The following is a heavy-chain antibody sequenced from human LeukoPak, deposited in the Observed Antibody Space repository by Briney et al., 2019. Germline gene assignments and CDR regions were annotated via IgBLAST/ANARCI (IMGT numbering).Heavy chain of an antibody. V-gene: IGHV3-15*01. CDR3: TFNLYCSTSSCYTLDN. Sequence: NAGGSLRLSCAASGFTFGNGWMSWVRQAPGKGLEWVGRIKSKSERGTTDYAAPVKGRFTISRDGSTNTVYLHMNSLKTEDTAVYFCTFNLYCSTSSCYTLDNWGQGTLVAVSP. D-gene: IGHD2-2*02. CDR2: IKSKSERGTT. CDR1: GFTFGNGW. J-gene: IGHJ4*02.